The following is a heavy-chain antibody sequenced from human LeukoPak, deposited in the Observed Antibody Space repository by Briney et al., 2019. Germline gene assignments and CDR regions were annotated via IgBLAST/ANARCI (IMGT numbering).Heavy chain of an antibody. V-gene: IGHV3-48*03. Sequence: PGGSLRLSCAASGFTFSSYEMNWVRQAPGKGLEWVSYISSSGSTIYYADSVKGRFTTPRDNAKNSLYLQMNSPRAEDTAVYYCARGYYDSSGYPIFGYWGQGTLVTVSS. D-gene: IGHD3-22*01. CDR3: ARGYYDSSGYPIFGY. CDR1: GFTFSSYE. J-gene: IGHJ4*02. CDR2: ISSSGSTI.